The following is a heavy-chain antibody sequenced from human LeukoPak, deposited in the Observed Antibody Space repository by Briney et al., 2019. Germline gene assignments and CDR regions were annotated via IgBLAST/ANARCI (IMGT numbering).Heavy chain of an antibody. CDR2: IKEDGSRN. D-gene: IGHD3-10*01. Sequence: GGSLRLSCAASGFTFSSYWMSWVRQAPGKGLEWVANIKEDGSRNHYVDSVKGRFTISRDNAKNSLYLQMSSLRAEDTAVYYCVKDRAGYYGSGSLFDYWGQGTLVTVSS. J-gene: IGHJ4*02. V-gene: IGHV3-7*01. CDR3: VKDRAGYYGSGSLFDY. CDR1: GFTFSSYW.